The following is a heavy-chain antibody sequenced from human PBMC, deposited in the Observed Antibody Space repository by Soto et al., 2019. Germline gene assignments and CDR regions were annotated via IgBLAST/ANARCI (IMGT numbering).Heavy chain of an antibody. J-gene: IGHJ6*01. CDR2: ISYDGSNK. CDR3: ARELAVVVPAASYYGMDV. Sequence: QVQLVESGGGVVQPGRSLRLSCAASGFTFSSYAMHWVRQAPGKGLEWVAVISYDGSNKYYADSVKGRFTISRDNSKNTLYLQMNSLRAEDTAVYYCARELAVVVPAASYYGMDVW. D-gene: IGHD2-2*01. V-gene: IGHV3-30-3*01. CDR1: GFTFSSYA.